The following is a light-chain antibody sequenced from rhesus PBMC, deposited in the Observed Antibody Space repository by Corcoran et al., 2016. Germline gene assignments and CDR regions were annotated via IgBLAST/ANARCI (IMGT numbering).Light chain of an antibody. Sequence: DIVMTQSPDSLAVSLGERVTINCKSSQSLLYSSNNKNYLAWFQQKPGQAPKLPIYWASTRESGVPNRCSGSGSGTDCTLTISGLQAEDVAVYYCQQYYSSPYSFGQGTKVEIK. CDR3: QQYYSSPYS. V-gene: IGKV4-1*01. CDR2: WAS. J-gene: IGKJ2*01. CDR1: QSLLYSSNNKNY.